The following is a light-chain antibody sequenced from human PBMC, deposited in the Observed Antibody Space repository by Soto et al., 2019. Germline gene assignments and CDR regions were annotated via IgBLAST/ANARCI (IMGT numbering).Light chain of an antibody. CDR2: GNS. Sequence: VLTQPPSVSGAPGQRVTISCTGSSSNIGAGYDVHWYQQLPGTAPKLLIYGNSNRPSGVPDRFSGSKSGTSASLAITGLQAEDEADYYCQSYDSSLTVFGGGTKVTVL. J-gene: IGLJ2*01. CDR3: QSYDSSLTV. CDR1: SSNIGAGYD. V-gene: IGLV1-40*01.